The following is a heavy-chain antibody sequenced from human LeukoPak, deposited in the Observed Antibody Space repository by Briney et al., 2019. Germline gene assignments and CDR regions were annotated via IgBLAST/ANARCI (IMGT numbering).Heavy chain of an antibody. D-gene: IGHD3-10*01. Sequence: GGSLRLSCAASGFTLSSYAMSWVREGPGKGLEWVSAISVSGNTYHADSVKGRFTISRDSSKNTLYLQMNSLRAEDAAVYYCAKAEYGSGTDDAFDVWGQGTMVTVSS. V-gene: IGHV3-23*01. CDR1: GFTLSSYA. J-gene: IGHJ3*01. CDR2: ISVSGNT. CDR3: AKAEYGSGTDDAFDV.